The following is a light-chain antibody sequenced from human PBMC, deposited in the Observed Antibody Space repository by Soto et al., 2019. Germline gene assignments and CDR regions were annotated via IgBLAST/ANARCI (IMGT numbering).Light chain of an antibody. CDR3: QQIYNTPLT. CDR1: QSMSTY. V-gene: IGKV1-39*01. CDR2: GAS. J-gene: IGKJ4*01. Sequence: DIQMTQSPSSLSASVGDRVTITCRASQSMSTYLNWFQQKPGKAPKVLIYGASSLQSGVPSRFSGSGSGTDFTLTISSLQPEDVATYYCQQIYNTPLTFGGGTKVEIK.